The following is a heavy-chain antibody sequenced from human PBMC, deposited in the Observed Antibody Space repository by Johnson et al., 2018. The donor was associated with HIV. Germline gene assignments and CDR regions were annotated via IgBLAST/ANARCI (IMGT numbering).Heavy chain of an antibody. J-gene: IGHJ3*02. CDR2: ISYDGSNK. D-gene: IGHD2-21*01. Sequence: QVQLVESGGGVVQPGRSLRLSCAASGFTFSSYDIHWVRQPPGKGLEWVAVISYDGSNKYYADSVKGRFTISRDNSKNTLYLQMNSLRAEDTAVYYCARGYGVVIALLDAFDIWGQGTMVTVSS. V-gene: IGHV3-30*03. CDR3: ARGYGVVIALLDAFDI. CDR1: GFTFSSYD.